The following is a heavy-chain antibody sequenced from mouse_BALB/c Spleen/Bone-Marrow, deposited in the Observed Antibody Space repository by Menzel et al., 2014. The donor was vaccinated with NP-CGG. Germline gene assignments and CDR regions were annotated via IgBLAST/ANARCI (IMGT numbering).Heavy chain of an antibody. V-gene: IGHV1-69*02. CDR2: IYPSDSYT. Sequence: VQLQQSGAELVRPGASVKLSCKASGYTFTKYWINWVKQRPGQGLEWIGNIYPSDSYTNYNQKFKDKATLTVDKSSSTAYMQLSSPTSEDSAVYYCTRTYDGRTWFAYWGQGTLVTVSA. CDR3: TRTYDGRTWFAY. D-gene: IGHD2-3*01. J-gene: IGHJ3*01. CDR1: GYTFTKYW.